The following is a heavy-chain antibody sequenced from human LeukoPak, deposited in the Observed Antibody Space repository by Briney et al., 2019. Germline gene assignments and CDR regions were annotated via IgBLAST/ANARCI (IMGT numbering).Heavy chain of an antibody. Sequence: KAGGSLRLSCAASGFTFSSYSMNWVRQAPGKGLEWVSSISSSSSYIYYADSVKGRFTISRDNAKNSLYLQMNSLRAEDTAVYYCARDANDALDYWGQGTLVTVSS. CDR3: ARDANDALDY. CDR2: ISSSSSYI. D-gene: IGHD1-1*01. CDR1: GFTFSSYS. V-gene: IGHV3-21*01. J-gene: IGHJ4*02.